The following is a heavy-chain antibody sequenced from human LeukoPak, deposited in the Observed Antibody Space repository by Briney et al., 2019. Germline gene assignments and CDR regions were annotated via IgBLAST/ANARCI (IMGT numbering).Heavy chain of an antibody. J-gene: IGHJ4*02. D-gene: IGHD2-2*02. CDR3: AKDRMGVVPAAIFY. V-gene: IGHV3-23*01. CDR1: GFTFSSCA. Sequence: PGGSLRLSCAASGFTFSSCAMSWVRQAPGKGLEWISAISGSGGSTYYADSVKGRFTISRDNSKNTLYLQMNSLRAEDTAVYYCAKDRMGVVPAAIFYWGQGTLVTVSS. CDR2: ISGSGGST.